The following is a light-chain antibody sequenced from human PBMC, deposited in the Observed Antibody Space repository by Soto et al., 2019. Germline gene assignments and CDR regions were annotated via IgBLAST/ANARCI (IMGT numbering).Light chain of an antibody. CDR2: AAS. V-gene: IGKV1-39*01. J-gene: IGKJ1*01. CDR1: QSINSH. CDR3: QQTYSTPAWT. Sequence: DIEMTQSPSSLSASVGDRVTITCRPRQSINSHLNWYQQKPGKAPKLLIYAASSLQSGVPSRFSGSGSGTDFTLTISSLQLEDFATYYCQQTYSTPAWTFGQGTKVDIK.